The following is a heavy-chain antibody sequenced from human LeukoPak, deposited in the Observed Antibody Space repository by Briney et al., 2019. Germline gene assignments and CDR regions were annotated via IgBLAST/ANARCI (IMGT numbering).Heavy chain of an antibody. Sequence: SETLSLTCTVSGGSISSGGYYWSWIRQPPGKGLEWIGYIYHSGSTYYNPSLKSRVTISVDRSKNQFSLKLSSVTAADTAVYYCARAPDSQLDYWGQGTLVTVSS. V-gene: IGHV4-30-2*01. D-gene: IGHD2-15*01. CDR3: ARAPDSQLDY. J-gene: IGHJ4*02. CDR1: GGSISSGGYY. CDR2: IYHSGST.